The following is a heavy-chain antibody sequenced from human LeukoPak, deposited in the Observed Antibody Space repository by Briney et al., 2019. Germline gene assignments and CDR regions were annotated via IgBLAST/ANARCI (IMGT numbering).Heavy chain of an antibody. V-gene: IGHV1-2*02. CDR1: GYTFTSYG. D-gene: IGHD6-13*01. CDR2: INPNSGGT. Sequence: ASVKVSCKASGYTFTSYGISWVRQAPGQGLEWMGWINPNSGGTNYAQKFQGRVTMTRDTSISTAYMELSRLRSDDTAVYYCARVVSSSWYRVWFDPWGQGTLVTVSS. J-gene: IGHJ5*02. CDR3: ARVVSSSWYRVWFDP.